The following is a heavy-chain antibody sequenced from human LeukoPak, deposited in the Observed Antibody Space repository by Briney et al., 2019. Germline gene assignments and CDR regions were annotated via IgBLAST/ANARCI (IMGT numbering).Heavy chain of an antibody. V-gene: IGHV1-2*02. D-gene: IGHD6-19*01. CDR2: INPNSGGT. Sequence: ASVKVSCKASGYTFTGYYMHWVRQAPGQGLEGMGWINPNSGGTNYAQKFQGRVTMTRDTSISTAYMELSRLRSDDTAVYYCACGGYSSGWYYNYWGQGTLVTVSS. J-gene: IGHJ4*02. CDR3: ACGGYSSGWYYNY. CDR1: GYTFTGYY.